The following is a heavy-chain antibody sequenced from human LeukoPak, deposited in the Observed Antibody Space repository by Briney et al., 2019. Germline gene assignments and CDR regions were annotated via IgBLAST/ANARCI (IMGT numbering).Heavy chain of an antibody. J-gene: IGHJ6*02. CDR3: AKGASGAQLLRLYYYYGMDV. D-gene: IGHD2-2*01. V-gene: IGHV3-30*18. CDR1: GFTFSSYG. Sequence: PGRSLRLSCAASGFTFSSYGMHWVRQAPGKGLEWVAVISYDGSNKYYADSVKGRFTISRDNSKNTLYLQMNSLRAEDTAVYYCAKGASGAQLLRLYYYYGMDVWGQGTTVTVSS. CDR2: ISYDGSNK.